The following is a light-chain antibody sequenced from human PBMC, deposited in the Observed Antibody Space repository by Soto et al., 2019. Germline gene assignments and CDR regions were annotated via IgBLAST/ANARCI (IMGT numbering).Light chain of an antibody. V-gene: IGKV1-5*03. Sequence: DIQMTQSPSTLSGSVGDRVTITCRASQTISSWLAWYQQKPGKAPKLLIYKASTLKSGVPSRFSGSGSGTEFTLTISSLLPDDFATYYCQHYNSYSEAFGHGTKV. CDR3: QHYNSYSEA. CDR1: QTISSW. CDR2: KAS. J-gene: IGKJ1*01.